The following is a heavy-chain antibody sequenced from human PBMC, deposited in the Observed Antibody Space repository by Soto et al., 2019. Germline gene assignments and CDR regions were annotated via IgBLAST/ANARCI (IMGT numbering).Heavy chain of an antibody. V-gene: IGHV4-59*12. J-gene: IGHJ4*02. D-gene: IGHD6-13*01. Sequence: PSETLSLTCTVSGASISRYYWSWIRQSPGKGLEWIGYLYNTGSTIYNPSLKSRVTISVDKSKNQFSLKLSSVTAADTAVYYCARCIAAAGPIDYWGQGTLVTVSS. CDR3: ARCIAAAGPIDY. CDR2: LYNTGST. CDR1: GASISRYY.